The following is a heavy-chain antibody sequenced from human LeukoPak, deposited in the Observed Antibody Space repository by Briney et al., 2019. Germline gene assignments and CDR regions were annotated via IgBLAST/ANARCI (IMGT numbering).Heavy chain of an antibody. CDR3: ARGYTYGQLDS. D-gene: IGHD5-18*01. CDR1: GYTFTNYD. Sequence: ASVKVSCKTSGYTFTNYDISWVRQAPGQGLEWMAWMNPNSGHMDFTQKFQGRLTMTRNTPMSTAYMELSSLRSDDTAVYYCARGYTYGQLDSWGQGTLVTVSS. J-gene: IGHJ4*02. CDR2: MNPNSGHM. V-gene: IGHV1-8*01.